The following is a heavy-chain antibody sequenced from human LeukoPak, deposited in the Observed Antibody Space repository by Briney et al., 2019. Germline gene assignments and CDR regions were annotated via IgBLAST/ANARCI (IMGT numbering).Heavy chain of an antibody. CDR2: INHSGST. D-gene: IGHD3-22*01. CDR3: ASPAPDNYYDSSGENAFDI. CDR1: GFTFSDYY. Sequence: LRLSCAASGFTFSDYYMSWIRQAPGKGLEWIGEINHSGSTNYNPSLKSRVTISVDTSKNQFSLKLSSVTAADTAVYYCASPAPDNYYDSSGENAFDIWGQGTMVTVSS. V-gene: IGHV4-34*01. J-gene: IGHJ3*02.